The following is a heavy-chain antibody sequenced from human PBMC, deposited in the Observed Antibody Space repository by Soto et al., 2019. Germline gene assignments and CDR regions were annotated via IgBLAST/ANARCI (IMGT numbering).Heavy chain of an antibody. Sequence: GGSLRLSCAASGFTFSSYGMHWVRQAPGKGLEWVAVISYDGSNKYYADSVKGRFTISRDNSKNTLNLQMNSLRAEDTAVYYCAKDRGVGATFAYYGMDVWGQGTTVTVSS. CDR2: ISYDGSNK. CDR3: AKDRGVGATFAYYGMDV. J-gene: IGHJ6*02. V-gene: IGHV3-30*18. CDR1: GFTFSSYG. D-gene: IGHD1-26*01.